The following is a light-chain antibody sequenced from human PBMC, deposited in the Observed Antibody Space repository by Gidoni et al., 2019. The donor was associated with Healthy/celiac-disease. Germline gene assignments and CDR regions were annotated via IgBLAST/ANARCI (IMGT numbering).Light chain of an antibody. V-gene: IGKV3-15*01. CDR3: HQYNNCPPLT. CDR2: GTS. J-gene: IGKJ4*01. CDR1: QSVSNN. Sequence: EIVMTQSPATLSVSPGERATLSCRASQSVSNNLAWYHQKPGQAPRLLIYGTSTRATDITARFSGSGSGTEFTLTISSLQSEDFAVYYCHQYNNCPPLTFGGGSKVEIK.